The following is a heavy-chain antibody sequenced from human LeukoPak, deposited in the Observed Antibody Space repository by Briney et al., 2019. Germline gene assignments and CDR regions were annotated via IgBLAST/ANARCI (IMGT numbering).Heavy chain of an antibody. CDR1: GGSISTSNSDYY. Sequence: PSETLSLTCTVSGGSISTSNSDYYWGWVRQPPGKGLEWIGSISYSGSTYYNPSLKSRVTISADTSNNQFSLKLTSVTAADTAASYCARHRHNHHYDYWGQGTLVTVSS. CDR2: ISYSGST. J-gene: IGHJ4*02. V-gene: IGHV4-39*01. D-gene: IGHD1-14*01. CDR3: ARHRHNHHYDY.